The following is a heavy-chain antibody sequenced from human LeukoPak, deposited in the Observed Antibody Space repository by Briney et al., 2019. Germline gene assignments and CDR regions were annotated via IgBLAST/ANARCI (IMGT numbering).Heavy chain of an antibody. J-gene: IGHJ4*02. Sequence: ASVKVSCKASGYTFTGYYMHWVRQAPGQGLKWMGWINPNSGGTNYAQKFQGRVTMTRDTSISTAYMELSRLRSDDTAVYYCARTLVGASSHFDYWGQGTLVTVSS. CDR1: GYTFTGYY. V-gene: IGHV1-2*02. CDR3: ARTLVGASSHFDY. D-gene: IGHD1-26*01. CDR2: INPNSGGT.